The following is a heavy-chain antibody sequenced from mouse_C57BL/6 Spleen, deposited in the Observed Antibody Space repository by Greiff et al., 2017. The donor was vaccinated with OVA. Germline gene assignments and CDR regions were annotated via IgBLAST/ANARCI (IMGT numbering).Heavy chain of an antibody. Sequence: VQLQQSGAELVRPGTSVKVSCKASGYAFTNYLIEWVKQRPGQGLEWIGVINPGSGGTNYNEKFKGKATLTADKSSSTAYMQLSSLTSEDSAVYFCARGHYGGSYYFDYWGQGTTLTVSS. J-gene: IGHJ2*01. V-gene: IGHV1-54*01. CDR3: ARGHYGGSYYFDY. CDR1: GYAFTNYL. D-gene: IGHD1-1*01. CDR2: INPGSGGT.